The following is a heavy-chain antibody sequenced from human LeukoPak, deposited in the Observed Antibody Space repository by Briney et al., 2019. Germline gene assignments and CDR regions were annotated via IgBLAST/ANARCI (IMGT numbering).Heavy chain of an antibody. CDR2: ISYDGSNK. V-gene: IGHV3-30*18. D-gene: IGHD2-15*01. J-gene: IGHJ6*03. CDR3: AKVAVVVAADYYYYYMDV. Sequence: GGSLRLSCAASGFTFSSYGMHWVRQAPGKGLEWVSVISYDGSNKYYADCVKGRFTIYRDNSKNTLYLQMNSLRAEDTAVYYCAKVAVVVAADYYYYYMDVWGKGTTVTVS. CDR1: GFTFSSYG.